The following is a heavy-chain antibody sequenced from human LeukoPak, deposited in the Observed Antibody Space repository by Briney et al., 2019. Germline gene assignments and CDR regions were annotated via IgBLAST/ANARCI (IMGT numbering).Heavy chain of an antibody. D-gene: IGHD6-25*01. CDR3: AKNIAAPGRVDYQYYAMDE. V-gene: IGHV3-7*01. J-gene: IGHJ6*01. Sequence: PGGSLSLSCAASGFSFRGYRMTGVPDAPGEGVLCGASIKQDGSERYHVDSVKGRFTISRDNAKNSLFLQMSNLRADDTAVYYCAKNIAAPGRVDYQYYAMDESGQRNTGTASS. CDR1: GFSFRGYR. CDR2: IKQDGSER.